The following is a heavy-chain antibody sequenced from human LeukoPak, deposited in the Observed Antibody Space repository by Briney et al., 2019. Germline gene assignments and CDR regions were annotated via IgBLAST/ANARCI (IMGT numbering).Heavy chain of an antibody. V-gene: IGHV5-51*01. D-gene: IGHD3-9*01. CDR3: ARLILTGYYKDYGMDV. CDR2: IYPGDSDT. J-gene: IGHJ6*02. CDR1: GYSFTSYW. Sequence: GESLKISCKGSGYSFTSYWIGWVRQMPGKGLEWMGIIYPGDSDTRYSPSFQGQVTISAGKSISTAYLQWSSLKASDTAMYYCARLILTGYYKDYGMDVWGQGTTVTVSS.